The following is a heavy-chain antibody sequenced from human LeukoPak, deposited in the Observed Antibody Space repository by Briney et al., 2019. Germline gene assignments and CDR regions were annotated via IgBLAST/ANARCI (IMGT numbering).Heavy chain of an antibody. Sequence: ASVKVSCKASGYTFTSYGISWVRQAPGQGLEWMGRISAYNGNTNYAQKLQGRVTMTTDTSTSTAYMELGSLRSEDTAVYYCASTVGITFGARYGMDAWGQGTAVTVS. CDR3: ASTVGITFGARYGMDA. CDR2: ISAYNGNT. J-gene: IGHJ6*02. V-gene: IGHV1-18*01. CDR1: GYTFTSYG. D-gene: IGHD3-16*01.